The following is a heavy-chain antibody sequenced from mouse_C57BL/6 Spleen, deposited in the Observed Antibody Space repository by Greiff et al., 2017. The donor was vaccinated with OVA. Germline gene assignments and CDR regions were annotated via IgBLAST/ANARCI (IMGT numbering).Heavy chain of an antibody. CDR3: ARRGDGYSFLTGYAMDY. V-gene: IGHV1-82*01. CDR1: GYAFSSSW. Sequence: VKLMESGPELVKPGASVKISCKASGYAFSSSWMNWVKQRPGKGLEWIGRIYPGDGDTNYNGKFKGKATLTADKSSSTAYMQLSSLTSEDSAVYFCARRGDGYSFLTGYAMDYWGQGTSVTVSS. J-gene: IGHJ4*01. D-gene: IGHD2-3*01. CDR2: IYPGDGDT.